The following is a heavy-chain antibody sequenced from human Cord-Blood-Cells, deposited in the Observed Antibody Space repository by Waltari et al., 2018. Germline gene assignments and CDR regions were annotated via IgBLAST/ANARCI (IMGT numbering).Heavy chain of an antibody. J-gene: IGHJ2*01. Sequence: QVQLVQSGAEVKKPGSSVKVSCKASGGTFSSYAISWVRQAPGQGLEWMGGIIPIFGTANYAQKFQGRVTITADESTSTAYMELSSLRSDDTTVYYCARDLEYYGSGSYWYFDLWGRGTLVTVSS. V-gene: IGHV1-69*01. CDR1: GGTFSSYA. D-gene: IGHD3-10*01. CDR3: ARDLEYYGSGSYWYFDL. CDR2: IIPIFGTA.